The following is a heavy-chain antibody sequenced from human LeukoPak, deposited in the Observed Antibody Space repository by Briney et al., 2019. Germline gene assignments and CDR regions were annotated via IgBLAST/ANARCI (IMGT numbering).Heavy chain of an antibody. CDR1: GFTFSSYA. V-gene: IGHV3-23*01. CDR2: ISGSGGNT. CDR3: ARDRTSRENDEKFDY. J-gene: IGHJ4*02. D-gene: IGHD2-2*01. Sequence: PGGSLRLSCAASGFTFSSYAMSWVRQAPGKGLEWVSSISGSGGNTYYADSVKGRFTISRDNSKNTLYVQMNSLRAEDTAVYYCARDRTSRENDEKFDYWGQGSLVTVSS.